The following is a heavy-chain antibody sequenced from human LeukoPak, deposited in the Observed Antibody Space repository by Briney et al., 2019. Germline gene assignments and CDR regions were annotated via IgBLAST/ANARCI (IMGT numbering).Heavy chain of an antibody. J-gene: IGHJ6*03. Sequence: SETLSLTCTVSGYSISSGYYWGWMRQPPGKGLEWFGSIYHSGSTYYNPSLKSRVTISVDTSKNQFSLKLSSVTAADTAVYYCARASRIVVEGYYYYYMDVWGKGTTVTVSS. CDR3: ARASRIVVEGYYYYYMDV. D-gene: IGHD2-2*01. V-gene: IGHV4-38-2*02. CDR2: IYHSGST. CDR1: GYSISSGYY.